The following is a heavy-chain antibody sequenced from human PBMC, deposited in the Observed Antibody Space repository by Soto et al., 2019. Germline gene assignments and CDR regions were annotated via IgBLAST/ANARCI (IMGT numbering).Heavy chain of an antibody. CDR2: ISGSGGST. D-gene: IGHD2-15*01. J-gene: IGHJ4*02. V-gene: IGHV3-23*01. Sequence: PGGSLRLSCAASGFTSSSYAMSWVRQAPGKGLEWVSAISGSGGSTYYADSVKGRFTISRDNSKNTLYLQMNSLRVEDTAVYYCAKSVNIVVVVAADYWGQGTLVTVS. CDR3: AKSVNIVVVVAADY. CDR1: GFTSSSYA.